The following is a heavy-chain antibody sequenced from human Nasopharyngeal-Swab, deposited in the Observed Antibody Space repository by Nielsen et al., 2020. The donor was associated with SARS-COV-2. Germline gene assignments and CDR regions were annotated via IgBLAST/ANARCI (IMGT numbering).Heavy chain of an antibody. J-gene: IGHJ6*03. CDR3: AKDMSPNTVYFFLDV. CDR2: ISWNSGSI. CDR1: GFTFDDYA. V-gene: IGHV3-9*01. D-gene: IGHD4-17*01. Sequence: GGSLRLSCAASGFTFDDYAMHWVRQAPGKGLEWVSGISWNSGSIGYADSVKGRFTISRDNAKNSLYLQMNSLRAEDTALYFCAKDMSPNTVYFFLDVWGKGTTVTVSS.